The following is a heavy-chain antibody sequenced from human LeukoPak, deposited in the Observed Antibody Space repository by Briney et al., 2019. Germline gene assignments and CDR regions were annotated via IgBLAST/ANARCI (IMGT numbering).Heavy chain of an antibody. D-gene: IGHD4-11*01. CDR1: GGSFSGYY. Sequence: SETLSLTCAVYGGSFSGYYWSWIRQPPGKGLEWIGEINHSGSTNYNPSLKSRVTISVDTSKNQFSLKLSSVTAADTAVYYCARALRYHYINRRPFDYWGQGTLVTVSS. V-gene: IGHV4-34*01. CDR2: INHSGST. J-gene: IGHJ4*02. CDR3: ARALRYHYINRRPFDY.